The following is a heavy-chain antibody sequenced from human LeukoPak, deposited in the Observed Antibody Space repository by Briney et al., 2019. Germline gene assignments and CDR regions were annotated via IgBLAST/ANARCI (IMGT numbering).Heavy chain of an antibody. CDR2: ISYDGSNK. J-gene: IGHJ4*02. V-gene: IGHV3-30*03. Sequence: PGGSLRLSCAASGFTFSSYGMHWVRQAPGKGLEWVAVISYDGSNKYYADSVKGRFTISRDNSKNTLYLQMNSLRTEDTAVYYCACHGIVPPYWGQGTLVTVSS. D-gene: IGHD2-2*01. CDR3: ACHGIVPPY. CDR1: GFTFSSYG.